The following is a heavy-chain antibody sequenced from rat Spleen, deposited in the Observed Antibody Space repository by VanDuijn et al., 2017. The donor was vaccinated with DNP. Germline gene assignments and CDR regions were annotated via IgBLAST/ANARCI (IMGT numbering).Heavy chain of an antibody. Sequence: EVKLVESGGGLVQPGRSLKLSCAASGFNFQDYWMGWVRQALGKGLERIGEINEDSTTIYYTPSLKDKFTIARDKAQNTRYLQMSKLGSEDTTIYYCARNNYYAMDAWGQGTSVTVSS. CDR2: INEDSTTI. D-gene: IGHD1-10*01. CDR3: ARNNYYAMDA. V-gene: IGHV4-2*01. J-gene: IGHJ4*01. CDR1: GFNFQDYW.